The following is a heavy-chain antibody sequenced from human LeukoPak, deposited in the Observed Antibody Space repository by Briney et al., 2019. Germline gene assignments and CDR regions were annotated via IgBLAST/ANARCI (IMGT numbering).Heavy chain of an antibody. V-gene: IGHV3-30*04. Sequence: GGSLRLSCAASGFTFSSYAMHWVRQAPGKGLEWVAVISYDGSNKYYADSVKGRFTISRDNSKNTLYLQMNSLRAEGTAVYYCAKVGYERFLWPLGGPDYWGQGTLVTVSS. CDR1: GFTFSSYA. CDR2: ISYDGSNK. J-gene: IGHJ4*02. CDR3: AKVGYERFLWPLGGPDY. D-gene: IGHD6-13*01.